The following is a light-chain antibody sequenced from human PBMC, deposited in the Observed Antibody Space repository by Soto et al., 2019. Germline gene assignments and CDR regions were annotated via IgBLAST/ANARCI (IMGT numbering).Light chain of an antibody. CDR1: SSDVGGYNY. CDR3: CSYTTSNTRQIV. J-gene: IGLJ1*01. CDR2: DVS. Sequence: QSLLPQPASVSGSPGQSITISCTGTSSDVGGYNYVSWYQQHPGKAPKFMIYDVSNRPSGVSNRFSGSKSGNTASLTISGLQAEDEADYYCCSYTTSNTRQIVFGTGTKVTVL. V-gene: IGLV2-14*01.